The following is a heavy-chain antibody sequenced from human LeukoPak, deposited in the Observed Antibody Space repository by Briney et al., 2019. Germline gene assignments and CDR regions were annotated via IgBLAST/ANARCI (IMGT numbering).Heavy chain of an antibody. CDR1: GFTFSNYG. CDR3: ARGNGDYRY. V-gene: IGHV3-66*01. D-gene: IGHD4-17*01. Sequence: QPGGSLRLSCAASGFTFSNYGVTWVRQAPGKGLEWVSVIYSGGSTDYADSVKGRFTISRDNSKNTLYLQMKSLRAEDTAVYYCARGNGDYRYWGQGTLVTVSS. CDR2: IYSGGST. J-gene: IGHJ4*02.